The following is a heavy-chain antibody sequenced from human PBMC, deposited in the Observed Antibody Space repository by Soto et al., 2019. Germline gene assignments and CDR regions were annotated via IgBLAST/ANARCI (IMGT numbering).Heavy chain of an antibody. J-gene: IGHJ6*02. CDR3: MRPAPRGRHYFYFGMDV. CDR1: GFTFSSYA. D-gene: IGHD3-10*01. Sequence: PGGSLRLSCAASGFTFSSYAMSWVRQAPGKGLEWVSGISSSGGSTYYADSVKGRFTISRDNSENTLFLRMNRPRVEDTAVYYCMRPAPRGRHYFYFGMDVWGQGTTVTV. CDR2: ISSSGGST. V-gene: IGHV3-23*01.